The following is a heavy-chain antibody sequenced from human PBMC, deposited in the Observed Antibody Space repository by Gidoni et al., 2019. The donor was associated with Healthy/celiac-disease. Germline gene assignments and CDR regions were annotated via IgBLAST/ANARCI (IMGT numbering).Heavy chain of an antibody. V-gene: IGHV3-21*01. Sequence: EVQLVESGGGLVKPGGSLRLSGAASGFPFSSYSMNWVRQAPGKGLEWVSSIISSSSYIYYADSVKGRFTISRDNAKNSLYLQMNSLRAEDTAVYYCARGATGYSSSWLFDPWGQGTLVTVSS. CDR3: ARGATGYSSSWLFDP. CDR1: GFPFSSYS. D-gene: IGHD6-13*01. J-gene: IGHJ5*02. CDR2: IISSSSYI.